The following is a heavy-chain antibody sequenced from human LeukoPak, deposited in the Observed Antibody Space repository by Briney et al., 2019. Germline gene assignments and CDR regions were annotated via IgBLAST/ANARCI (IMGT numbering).Heavy chain of an antibody. D-gene: IGHD5-18*01. CDR2: ISSSSTTI. V-gene: IGHV3-48*01. CDR1: GFTFSSYS. Sequence: PGGSLRLSCAASGFTFSSYSMNWVRQAPGKGLEWISYISSSSTTIYYADSVRGRFTISRDNAKNSLFLQMNSLRAEDTAVYYCAESWGYSPGYDYWGQGALVTVSS. J-gene: IGHJ4*02. CDR3: AESWGYSPGYDY.